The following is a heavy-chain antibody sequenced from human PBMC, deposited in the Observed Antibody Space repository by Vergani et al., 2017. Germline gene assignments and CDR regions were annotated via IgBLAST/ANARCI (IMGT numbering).Heavy chain of an antibody. D-gene: IGHD2-2*01. CDR3: ARGLYLPAAIFYYFDY. J-gene: IGHJ4*02. Sequence: QVQLVQSGAEVKKPGASVKDSCKASGYTFTGYYMHWVRQAPGQGLEWMGWINPNSGGTNYAQKFQGRVTMTRETSISTAYMELSRLRSDDTAVYYCARGLYLPAAIFYYFDYWGQGTLVTVSS. CDR1: GYTFTGYY. V-gene: IGHV1-2*02. CDR2: INPNSGGT.